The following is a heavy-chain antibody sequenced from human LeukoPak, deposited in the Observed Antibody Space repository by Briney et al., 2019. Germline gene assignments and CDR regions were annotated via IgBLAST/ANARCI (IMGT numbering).Heavy chain of an antibody. CDR2: IYYSGST. Sequence: PSETLSLTCTVSGGSISSGGYYWSWIRQHPGKGLEWIGNIYYSGSTYYNSSLKSRVTILVDTSKNQFSLKLSSVTAADTAVYYCARVTGSGYFYYFDYWGQGTLVTVSS. D-gene: IGHD3-22*01. J-gene: IGHJ4*02. CDR1: GGSISSGGYY. V-gene: IGHV4-31*03. CDR3: ARVTGSGYFYYFDY.